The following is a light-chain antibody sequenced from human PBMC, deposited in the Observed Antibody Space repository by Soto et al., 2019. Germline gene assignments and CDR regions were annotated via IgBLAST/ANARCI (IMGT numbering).Light chain of an antibody. CDR1: EKADSNY. CDR3: QQFSSYPLT. Sequence: EILMRQGPGTLSLFPGXRATLSCPASEKADSNYFPWHQQKPGQXPRLLXDEASSRAPGIPDRFSGGGSGTAFTLTISRLEPEDFAVYYCQQFSSYPLTFGGGTKVDIK. J-gene: IGKJ4*01. V-gene: IGKV3-20*01. CDR2: EAS.